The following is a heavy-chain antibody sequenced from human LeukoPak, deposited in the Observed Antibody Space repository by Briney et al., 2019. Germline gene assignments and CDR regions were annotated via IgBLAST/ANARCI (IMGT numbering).Heavy chain of an antibody. CDR3: ARDPDSSAFDL. CDR2: IDRDGGVR. V-gene: IGHV3-7*01. CDR1: GFSFSNYW. J-gene: IGHJ4*02. Sequence: PGGSLRLSCAASGFSFSNYWMSWVRQTPENGLEFVGNIDRDGGVRNYMDSLKGRCTISRDNGKKSLYLEINSLRDDDTAVYHCARDPDSSAFDLWGRGVLVTVSS.